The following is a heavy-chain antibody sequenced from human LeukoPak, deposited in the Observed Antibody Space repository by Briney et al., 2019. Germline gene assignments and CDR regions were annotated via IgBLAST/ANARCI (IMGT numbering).Heavy chain of an antibody. Sequence: SETLSLTCTVSGGSISSSTYYWGWIRQPPGKGLEWIGSIYNTGSTYYNLSFKSRVSISVDTSRNQFSLKLRSVTAADTAVYYCAKHGELLSWFDPWGQGTQVTVSS. CDR3: AKHGELLSWFDP. J-gene: IGHJ5*02. CDR1: GGSISSSTYY. D-gene: IGHD1-26*01. CDR2: IYNTGST. V-gene: IGHV4-39*01.